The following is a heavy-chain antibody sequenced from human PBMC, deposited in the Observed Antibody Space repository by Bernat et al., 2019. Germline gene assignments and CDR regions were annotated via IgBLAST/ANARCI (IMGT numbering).Heavy chain of an antibody. CDR3: ARFDSTDIRNYGMDV. CDR2: IWYDGSNK. Sequence: QVQLVESGGGVVQPGRSLSLSCAASGFTFSSYGMHWVRQAPGKGLEWVAVIWYDGSNKYYADSVKGRFTISRDNSKNTLYLQMNSLRAEDTAVYYCARFDSTDIRNYGMDVWGQGTTVTVSS. J-gene: IGHJ6*02. D-gene: IGHD3-9*01. CDR1: GFTFSSYG. V-gene: IGHV3-33*01.